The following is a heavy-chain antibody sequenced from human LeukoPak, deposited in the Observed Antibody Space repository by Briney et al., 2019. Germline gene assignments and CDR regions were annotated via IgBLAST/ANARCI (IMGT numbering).Heavy chain of an antibody. Sequence: GGSLRLSCAASGLTLSTYVMNWVRQAPGKGLEWVSGITAGGSSTHYADSVKGRFTISRDNSKNTLYLQMDSLRAEDTAVYYCATTLSYYAYCMDVWGQGTTVTVSS. V-gene: IGHV3-23*01. J-gene: IGHJ6*02. CDR3: ATTLSYYAYCMDV. CDR1: GLTLSTYV. D-gene: IGHD3-10*01. CDR2: ITAGGSST.